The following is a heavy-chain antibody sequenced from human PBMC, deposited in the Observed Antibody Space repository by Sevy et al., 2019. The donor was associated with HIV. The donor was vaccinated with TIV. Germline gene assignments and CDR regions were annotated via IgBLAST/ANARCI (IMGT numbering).Heavy chain of an antibody. J-gene: IGHJ4*02. Sequence: GGSLRLSCAASGFAFYDYSMSWIRQAPGKGLEWVATLSFGCGKINYADSVKGRFTISRDNSRNSFYLQMDNLRVEDTALYYCAREGCTRPHDYWGQGTRVTVSS. CDR2: LSFGCGKI. D-gene: IGHD2-8*01. V-gene: IGHV3-23*01. CDR3: AREGCTRPHDY. CDR1: GFAFYDYS.